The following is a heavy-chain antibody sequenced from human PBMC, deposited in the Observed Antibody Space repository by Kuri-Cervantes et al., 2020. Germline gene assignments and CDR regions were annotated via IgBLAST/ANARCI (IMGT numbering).Heavy chain of an antibody. CDR2: ISYDGSNK. D-gene: IGHD2-15*01. V-gene: IGHV3-30*03. CDR1: GFTFSSYG. J-gene: IGHJ6*02. CDR3: ARASVVVVAAYYYYGMDV. Sequence: GESLKISCAASGFTFSSYGMHWVRQAPGKGLEGVAVISYDGSNKYYADSVKGRFTISRDNAKNSLYLQMNSLRAEDTAVYYCARASVVVVAAYYYYGMDVWGQGTTVTVSS.